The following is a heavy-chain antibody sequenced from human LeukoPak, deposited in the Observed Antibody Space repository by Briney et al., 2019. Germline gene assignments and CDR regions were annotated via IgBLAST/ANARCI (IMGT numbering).Heavy chain of an antibody. D-gene: IGHD4-17*01. Sequence: PSETLSLTCAVYGGSFSGYYWSWIRQPPGKGLEWIGEINHSGSTNHNPSLKSRVTISVDTSKNQFSLKLSSVTAADTAVYYCARGVDYGFDFDYWGQGTLVTVSS. CDR1: GGSFSGYY. CDR3: ARGVDYGFDFDY. CDR2: INHSGST. V-gene: IGHV4-34*01. J-gene: IGHJ4*02.